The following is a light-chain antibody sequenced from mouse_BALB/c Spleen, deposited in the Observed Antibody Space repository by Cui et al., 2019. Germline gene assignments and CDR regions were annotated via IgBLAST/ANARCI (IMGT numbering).Light chain of an antibody. J-gene: IGKJ2*01. CDR3: LQYDEFPPT. V-gene: IGKV14-111*01. CDR2: RAN. CDR1: QDINSY. Sequence: DIKMTQSPSSMCASLGERVTITCKASQDINSYLSWFQQKPGKSPKTLIYRANRLVDGVPSRFSGSGSGQDYSLTISSLEYEDMGIYYCLQYDEFPPTFGGGTKLEIK.